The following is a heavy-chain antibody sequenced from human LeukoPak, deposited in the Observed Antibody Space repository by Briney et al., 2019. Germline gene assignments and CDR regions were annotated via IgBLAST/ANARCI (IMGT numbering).Heavy chain of an antibody. CDR2: INPNSGGT. D-gene: IGHD3-22*01. Sequence: ASVKVSCKTSGYTFTGYYIHWVRQAPGQGLEWMGWINPNSGGTNYAQKFQGRVTMTRDTSISTAYMELSRLRSDDTAVYYCARDLTYDSSGYYDYWGQGTLVTVSS. J-gene: IGHJ4*02. V-gene: IGHV1-2*02. CDR1: GYTFTGYY. CDR3: ARDLTYDSSGYYDY.